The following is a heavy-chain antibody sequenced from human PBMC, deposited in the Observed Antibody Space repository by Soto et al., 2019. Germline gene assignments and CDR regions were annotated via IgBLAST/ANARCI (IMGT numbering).Heavy chain of an antibody. V-gene: IGHV3-23*01. CDR1: GFTFSSYA. D-gene: IGHD5-18*01. J-gene: IGHJ6*02. Sequence: LRLSCAASGFTFSSYAMSWVRQAPGKGLEWASGISGSGGSTYYADSVRGRFTVSRDNSKNTLYLQMNSLRAEDAAVYYCAKGYSQQYFYYGMDVWGQGTTVTVSS. CDR2: ISGSGGST. CDR3: AKGYSQQYFYYGMDV.